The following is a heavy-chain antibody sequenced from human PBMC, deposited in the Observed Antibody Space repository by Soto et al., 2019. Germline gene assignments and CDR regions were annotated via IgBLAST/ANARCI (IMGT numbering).Heavy chain of an antibody. Sequence: PEPLSLPCHVSGAFLTGYYWSWIRLPPGKGLEWIGRIYATGSTDYNPSLKSRVTMSVDMSKKQFSLTLRSVTAADTAMYYCVRDGTKNLRDWFDPWGQGILVTVS. CDR2: IYATGST. V-gene: IGHV4-4*07. CDR3: VRDGTKNLRDWFDP. CDR1: GAFLTGYY. D-gene: IGHD1-1*01. J-gene: IGHJ5*02.